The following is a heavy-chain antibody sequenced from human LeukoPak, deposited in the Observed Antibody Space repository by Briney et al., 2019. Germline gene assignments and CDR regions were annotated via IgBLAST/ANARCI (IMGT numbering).Heavy chain of an antibody. Sequence: ASVKVSCKASGYTFTGFYIHWVRQAPGQGLEWMGWINPNSGDTNYAQKFQGGVGMTTDTSINTAYMDLNRLRSDDSAIYYCARGPYDYWGQGTLVTVSS. CDR3: ARGPYDY. J-gene: IGHJ4*02. CDR1: GYTFTGFY. V-gene: IGHV1-2*02. CDR2: INPNSGDT.